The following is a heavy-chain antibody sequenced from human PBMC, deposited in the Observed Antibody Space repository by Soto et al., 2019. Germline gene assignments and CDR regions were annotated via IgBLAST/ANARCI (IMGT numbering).Heavy chain of an antibody. J-gene: IGHJ6*03. Sequence: GGSLRLSCAASGFTFSSYAMSWVRQAPGKGLEWVSAISGSGGSTYYADSVKGRFTISRDNSKNTLYLQMNSLRAEDTAVYYCARPYDFWSGYYTGVGRHYYYYYMDVWGKGTTVTVSS. V-gene: IGHV3-23*01. D-gene: IGHD3-3*01. CDR2: ISGSGGST. CDR1: GFTFSSYA. CDR3: ARPYDFWSGYYTGVGRHYYYYYMDV.